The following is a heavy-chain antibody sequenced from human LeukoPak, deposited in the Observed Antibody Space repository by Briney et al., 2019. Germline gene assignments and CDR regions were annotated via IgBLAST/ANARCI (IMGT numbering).Heavy chain of an antibody. CDR1: GFTFTSSA. CDR2: IVVGSGNT. Sequence: SVKVSCKASGFTFTSSAVQWVRQARGQRLEWIGWIVVGSGNTNYAQKFQERVTITGDMSTSTAYMELSSLRSEDTAVYYCASGVAYYYDSSGPSYYWGQGTLVTVSS. D-gene: IGHD3-22*01. J-gene: IGHJ4*02. V-gene: IGHV1-58*01. CDR3: ASGVAYYYDSSGPSYY.